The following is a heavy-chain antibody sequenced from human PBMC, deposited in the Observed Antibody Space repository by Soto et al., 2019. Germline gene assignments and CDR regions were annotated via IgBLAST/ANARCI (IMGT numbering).Heavy chain of an antibody. V-gene: IGHV4-34*01. CDR1: GGSFSGYY. J-gene: IGHJ4*02. D-gene: IGHD3-16*02. CDR3: ARDPYYDYVWGSYRSPYYFDY. Sequence: TLSLTCAVYGGSFSGYYWSWIRQPPGKGLEWIGEINHSGSTNYNPSLKSRVTISVDTSKNQFSLKLSSVTAADTAVYYCARDPYYDYVWGSYRSPYYFDYWGQGTLVTVSS. CDR2: INHSGST.